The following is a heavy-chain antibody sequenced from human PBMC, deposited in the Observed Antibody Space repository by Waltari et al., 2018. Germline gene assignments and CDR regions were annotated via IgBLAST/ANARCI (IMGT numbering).Heavy chain of an antibody. D-gene: IGHD2-15*01. CDR2: IHPNTGGT. Sequence: QVQLVQSGAEVKKPGASVKVSCQASGYTFTAYNIQWVRQAPGQGLEWLGWIHPNTGGTQYAQRFRSRGTLTRDTSISAVYMERTKLTSNDSAIYYCARDGFGFCSRGPCYPWGQGTLVAVSS. CDR1: GYTFTAYN. J-gene: IGHJ5*02. V-gene: IGHV1-2*02. CDR3: ARDGFGFCSRGPCYP.